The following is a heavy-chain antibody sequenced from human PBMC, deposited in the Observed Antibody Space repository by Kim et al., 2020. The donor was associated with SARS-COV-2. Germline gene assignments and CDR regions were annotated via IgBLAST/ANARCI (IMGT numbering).Heavy chain of an antibody. V-gene: IGHV1-18*01. D-gene: IGHD1-1*01. J-gene: IGHJ6*02. Sequence: ASVKVSCKASGYTFTSYGISWVRQAPGQGLEWMGWISAYNGNTNYAQKLQGRVTMTTDTSTSTAYMELRSLRSDDTAVYYCARDLNSEVPDYPQYYYYGMDVWGQGTTVTVSS. CDR1: GYTFTSYG. CDR3: ARDLNSEVPDYPQYYYYGMDV. CDR2: ISAYNGNT.